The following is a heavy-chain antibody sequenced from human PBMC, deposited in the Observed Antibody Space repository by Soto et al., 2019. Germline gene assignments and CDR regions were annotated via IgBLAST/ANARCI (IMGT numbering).Heavy chain of an antibody. CDR1: GYTFTIYW. D-gene: IGHD4-17*01. J-gene: IGHJ4*02. V-gene: IGHV5-51*01. CDR2: IYPSDSDT. CDR3: ARPANTVADHFDL. Sequence: PGESLMISCQGSGYTFTIYWIGWVRQLPATSLEWMGIIYPSDSDTSYSPSFQDQVTISADKSINNAYLQWDDLKASDTAIYYCARPANTVADHFDLWGQGTPVTVSS.